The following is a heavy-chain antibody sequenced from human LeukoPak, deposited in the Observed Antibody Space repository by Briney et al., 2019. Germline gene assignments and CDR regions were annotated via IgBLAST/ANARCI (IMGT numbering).Heavy chain of an antibody. V-gene: IGHV3-74*01. CDR3: ARLDGYNFRFGYYYYGMDV. CDR2: INSDGSST. CDR1: GFTFSSYW. J-gene: IGHJ6*02. Sequence: GGSLRLSCAASGFTFSSYWMHWVRQAPGKGLVWVSRINSDGSSTNYADSVKGRFTISRDNAKSTLYLQMNSLRAEDTAVYYCARLDGYNFRFGYYYYGMDVWGQGTTVTVSS. D-gene: IGHD5-24*01.